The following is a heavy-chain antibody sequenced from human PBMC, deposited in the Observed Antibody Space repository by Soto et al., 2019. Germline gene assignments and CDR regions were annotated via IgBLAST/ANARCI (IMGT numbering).Heavy chain of an antibody. CDR2: IYYSGST. Sequence: QVQLQESGPGLVKPSQTLSLTCTVSGGSISSGDYYWSWIRQPPGKGLEWIGYIYYSGSTYYNPDRKSRVTISVDTSKNQCSLKLSSVTAADTAVYYCARVGGFGATTIDYWGQGTLVTVSS. CDR3: ARVGGFGATTIDY. V-gene: IGHV4-30-4*01. D-gene: IGHD3-10*01. J-gene: IGHJ4*02. CDR1: GGSISSGDYY.